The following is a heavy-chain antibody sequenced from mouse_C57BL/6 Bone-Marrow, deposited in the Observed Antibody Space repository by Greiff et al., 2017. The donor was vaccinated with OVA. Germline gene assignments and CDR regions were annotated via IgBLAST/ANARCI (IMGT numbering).Heavy chain of an antibody. V-gene: IGHV5-4*01. CDR2: ISDGGSYT. Sequence: EVQGVESGGGLVKPGGSLKLSCAASGFTFSSYAMSWVRQTPEKRLEWVATISDGGSYTYYPDNVKGRFTISRDNAKNNLYLQMSHLKSEDTAMYYCAREEAYGSNFDYWGQGTTLTVSS. D-gene: IGHD1-1*01. J-gene: IGHJ2*01. CDR3: AREEAYGSNFDY. CDR1: GFTFSSYA.